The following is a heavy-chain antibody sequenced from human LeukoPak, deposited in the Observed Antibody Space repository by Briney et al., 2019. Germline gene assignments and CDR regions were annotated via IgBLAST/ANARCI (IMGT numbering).Heavy chain of an antibody. CDR2: INPNSGGT. Sequence: ASVQVSCKASGYTFTGYYMHWLRQAPGQGLEWMGWINPNSGGTNYAQKFQGRVTMTRDTSISTAYMELSRLRSDDTAVYYCARSRYDSSGYYGYWGQGTLVTVSS. J-gene: IGHJ4*02. D-gene: IGHD3-22*01. CDR3: ARSRYDSSGYYGY. CDR1: GYTFTGYY. V-gene: IGHV1-2*02.